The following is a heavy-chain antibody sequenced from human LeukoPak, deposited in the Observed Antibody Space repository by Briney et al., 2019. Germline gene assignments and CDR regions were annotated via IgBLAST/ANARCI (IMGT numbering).Heavy chain of an antibody. D-gene: IGHD3-22*01. CDR2: LYYSGST. CDR3: ARDRPEDSGAYRINRLDYYYMDV. V-gene: IGHV4-59*01. CDR1: GGSISGYY. J-gene: IGHJ6*03. Sequence: PSETLSLTCTVSGGSISGYYWSWIRQPPGKGLEWIGYLYYSGSTNYNPSLNSRVTMPVDTSKNQFSLKLSSVTAADTALYYCARDRPEDSGAYRINRLDYYYMDVWGKGTTVTVSS.